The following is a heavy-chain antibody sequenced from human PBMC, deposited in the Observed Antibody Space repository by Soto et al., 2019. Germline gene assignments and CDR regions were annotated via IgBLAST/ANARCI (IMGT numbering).Heavy chain of an antibody. D-gene: IGHD2-2*01. J-gene: IGHJ4*02. Sequence: GPEVKKPGASVKVSCKTSGYIFTTYSIAWVRQGPGQGIEWMGWINTYNGNTHYTQKFQDRVTVTTDTSTATAYMELSSLTSDDTAVYFCARGPQTSDFWGQGTLITVSS. CDR2: INTYNGNT. V-gene: IGHV1-18*01. CDR1: GYIFTTYS. CDR3: ARGPQTSDF.